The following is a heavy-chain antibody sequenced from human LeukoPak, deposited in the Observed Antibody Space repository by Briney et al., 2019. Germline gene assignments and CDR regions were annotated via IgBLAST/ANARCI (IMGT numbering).Heavy chain of an antibody. V-gene: IGHV3-23*01. D-gene: IGHD4-17*01. J-gene: IGHJ4*02. CDR3: AKDTRSYGDYHYFDY. CDR2: ISGSGDST. Sequence: GGSLRLSCAASGFTFSSYAMSWVRQAPGKGLEWVSTISGSGDSTYYADSVKGRFTISRDNSKNTLYLQMNSLRAEDMAVYFCAKDTRSYGDYHYFDYWGQGTLVTVSS. CDR1: GFTFSSYA.